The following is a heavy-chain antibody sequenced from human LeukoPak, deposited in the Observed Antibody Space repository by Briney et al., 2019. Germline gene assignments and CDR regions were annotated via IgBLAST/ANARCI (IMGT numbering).Heavy chain of an antibody. CDR2: IYPRDGST. V-gene: IGHV1-46*01. Sequence: ASVKVSCKASGGTFSSYAISWVRQAPGQGLEWMGMIYPRDGSTSYAQRFQGRVTVTRDTSTSTVHMELSGLRSEDTAVYYCARDQEGFDYWGQGTLVTVSS. J-gene: IGHJ4*02. CDR1: GGTFSSYA. CDR3: ARDQEGFDY.